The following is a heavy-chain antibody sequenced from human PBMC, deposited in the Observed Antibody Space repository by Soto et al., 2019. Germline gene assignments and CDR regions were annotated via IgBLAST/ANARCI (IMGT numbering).Heavy chain of an antibody. V-gene: IGHV4-59*01. J-gene: IGHJ4*02. D-gene: IGHD3-10*01. CDR1: GVSISSYD. Sequence: AETLSLTCTVSGVSISSYDWSWIRQPPGKGLEWIGYIYYSGGTNYNPALKSRVTISVATSKTQFSLKLSSVTAADTDVYYCARESLDSGSYPFDCWGQGTLVTVSS. CDR2: IYYSGGT. CDR3: ARESLDSGSYPFDC.